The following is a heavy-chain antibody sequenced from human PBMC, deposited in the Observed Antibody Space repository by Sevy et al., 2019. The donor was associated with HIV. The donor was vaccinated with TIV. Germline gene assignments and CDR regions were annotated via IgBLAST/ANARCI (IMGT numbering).Heavy chain of an antibody. Sequence: GGSLRLSCAASGFTFSSYAMSWVRQAPGKGLEWVAAIGGSGGSTYYADSVKGRFTISRDNSKNTLYLQMNSLRAEDTAVYYCAKGRYSSSWYHDYWGQGTLVTVSS. D-gene: IGHD6-13*01. CDR3: AKGRYSSSWYHDY. CDR2: IGGSGGST. V-gene: IGHV3-23*01. J-gene: IGHJ4*02. CDR1: GFTFSSYA.